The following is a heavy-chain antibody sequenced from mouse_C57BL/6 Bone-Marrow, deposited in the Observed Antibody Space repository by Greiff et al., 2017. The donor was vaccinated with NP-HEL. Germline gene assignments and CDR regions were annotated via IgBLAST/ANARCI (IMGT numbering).Heavy chain of an antibody. J-gene: IGHJ1*03. CDR1: GYTFTDYN. CDR3: ARWGTTVVESDWYFDV. V-gene: IGHV1-18*01. D-gene: IGHD1-1*01. Sequence: VQLQQSGPELVKPGASVKIPCKASGYTFTDYNMDWVKQSHGKSLEWIGDINPNNGGTIYNQKFKGKATLTVDKSSSTAYMELRSLTSEDTAVYYCARWGTTVVESDWYFDVWGTGTTVTVSS. CDR2: INPNNGGT.